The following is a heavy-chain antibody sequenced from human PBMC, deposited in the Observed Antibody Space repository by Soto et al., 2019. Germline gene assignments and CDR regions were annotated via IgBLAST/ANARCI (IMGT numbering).Heavy chain of an antibody. J-gene: IGHJ4*02. V-gene: IGHV3-21*01. CDR1: GFTFSRYS. CDR3: ARESEDLTSNFDY. Sequence: LRLSCAASGFTFSRYSMNWVRQAPGKGLEWVSSISSTTNYIYYADSMKGRFTVSRDNAKNSVYLDMNSLSAEGTAVYYCARESEDLTSNFDYWGQGTLVTVSS. CDR2: ISSTTNYI.